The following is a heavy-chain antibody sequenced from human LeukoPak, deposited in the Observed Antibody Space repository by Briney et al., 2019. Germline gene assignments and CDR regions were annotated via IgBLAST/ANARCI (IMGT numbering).Heavy chain of an antibody. CDR3: AKGNGGYYYDSSGYYFDY. CDR2: ISGNGGST. Sequence: GGSLRLSCAASGFTISSDAMSWVRQAPAKGLEWVSAISGNGGSTYYADSVKGRFTISRDNSKNTLYLQMNSLRAEDTAVYYCAKGNGGYYYDSSGYYFDYWGQGTLVTVSS. CDR1: GFTISSDA. V-gene: IGHV3-23*01. J-gene: IGHJ4*02. D-gene: IGHD3-22*01.